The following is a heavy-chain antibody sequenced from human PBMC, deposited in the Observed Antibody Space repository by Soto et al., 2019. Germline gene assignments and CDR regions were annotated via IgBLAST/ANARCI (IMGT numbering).Heavy chain of an antibody. J-gene: IGHJ6*02. D-gene: IGHD5-18*01. CDR3: AYGAPGDTAMVTEELDYYYYGMDV. Sequence: GASVKVSCKASGYTFTSYYMHWVRQAPGQGLGWMGIINPSGGSTSYAQKFQGRVTMTRDTSTSTVYMELSSLRSEDTAVYYCAYGAPGDTAMVTEELDYYYYGMDVWGQGTTVTVSS. V-gene: IGHV1-46*01. CDR1: GYTFTSYY. CDR2: INPSGGST.